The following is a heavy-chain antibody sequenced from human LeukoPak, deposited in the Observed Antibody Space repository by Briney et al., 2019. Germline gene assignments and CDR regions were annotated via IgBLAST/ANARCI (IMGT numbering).Heavy chain of an antibody. CDR1: GFTVSSNY. Sequence: GGSLRLSCAASGFTVSSNYMSWVRQAPGKGLEWVSVIYSGGSTYYADSVKGRFTISRDNSKNTLYLQMNGLRAEDTAVYYCARVGRGIAAAGFGAFDIWGQGTMLTVSS. J-gene: IGHJ3*02. CDR2: IYSGGST. V-gene: IGHV3-53*01. D-gene: IGHD6-13*01. CDR3: ARVGRGIAAAGFGAFDI.